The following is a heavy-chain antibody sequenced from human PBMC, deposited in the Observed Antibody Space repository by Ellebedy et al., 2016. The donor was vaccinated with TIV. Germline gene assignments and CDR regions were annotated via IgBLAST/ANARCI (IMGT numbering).Heavy chain of an antibody. CDR3: ARVMGGAGYYYYGMDV. J-gene: IGHJ6*02. V-gene: IGHV4-59*10. CDR2: IYTSGRT. Sequence: SETLSLXXAVYGGSFSGYYWSWIRQPAGKGLEWIGRIYTSGRTNYNPSLKSRVTMSVDTSKNQFSLKLSSVTAADTAVYYCARVMGGAGYYYYGMDVWGQGTTVTVSS. CDR1: GGSFSGYY. D-gene: IGHD2-8*01.